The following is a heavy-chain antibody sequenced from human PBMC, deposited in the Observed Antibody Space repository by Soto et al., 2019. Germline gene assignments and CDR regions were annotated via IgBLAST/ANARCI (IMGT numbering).Heavy chain of an antibody. Sequence: QVQLQQWGAGPLRPLETLSLTCGVSGGSFSGYYWAWIRQAPGKGLEWIGEINDRGSINYNPSLKSRVSISVDTSKNHCALNLRSVTAADTAVYYCARESHDILTGPPWVWYFYLWGRGTLVTVSS. D-gene: IGHD3-9*01. V-gene: IGHV4-34*01. CDR1: GGSFSGYY. CDR3: ARESHDILTGPPWVWYFYL. CDR2: INDRGSI. J-gene: IGHJ2*01.